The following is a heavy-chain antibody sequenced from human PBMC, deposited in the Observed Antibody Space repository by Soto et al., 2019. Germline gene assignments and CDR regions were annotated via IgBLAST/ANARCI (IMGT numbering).Heavy chain of an antibody. V-gene: IGHV1-69*13. J-gene: IGHJ4*02. CDR2: IIPIFGTA. D-gene: IGHD6-13*01. Sequence: EASEKVSRLAYRGTLSSYAISMVRQAPGQGLEWMGRIIPIFGTANYAQKFQGRVTITADESTSTAYMELSSLRSEDTAVYYCARDPGIAAAGNFDYWGQGTLVTVSS. CDR3: ARDPGIAAAGNFDY. CDR1: RGTLSSYA.